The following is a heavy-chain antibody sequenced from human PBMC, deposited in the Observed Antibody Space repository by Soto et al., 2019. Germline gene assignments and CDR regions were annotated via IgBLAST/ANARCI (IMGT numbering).Heavy chain of an antibody. CDR3: ARETPGGYSYGDYYYYGMDV. Sequence: QVQLQESGPGLVKPSETLSLTCTVSGGSVSSGSYYWSWIRQPPGKGLEWIGYIYYSGSTNYNTSLKSRFPISVDTSKNQFSLKLSSVTAADTAVYYCARETPGGYSYGDYYYYGMDVWGQGTTVTVSS. V-gene: IGHV4-61*01. J-gene: IGHJ6*02. CDR2: IYYSGST. CDR1: GGSVSSGSYY. D-gene: IGHD5-18*01.